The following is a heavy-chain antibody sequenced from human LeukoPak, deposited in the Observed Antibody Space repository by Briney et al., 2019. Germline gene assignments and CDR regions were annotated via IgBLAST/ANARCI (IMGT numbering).Heavy chain of an antibody. CDR3: ARGVDDYVWGREDSAYYFDY. J-gene: IGHJ4*02. D-gene: IGHD3-16*01. Sequence: SETLSLTCTVSGGSISSYYWSWIRQPPGKGLEWIGYIYYSGSTYYNPSLKSRVTISVDTSKNQFSLKLSSVTAADTAVYYCARGVDDYVWGREDSAYYFDYWGQGTLVTVSS. V-gene: IGHV4-30-4*01. CDR1: GGSISSYY. CDR2: IYYSGST.